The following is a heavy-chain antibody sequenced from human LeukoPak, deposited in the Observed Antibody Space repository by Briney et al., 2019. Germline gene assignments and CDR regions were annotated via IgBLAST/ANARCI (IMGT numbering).Heavy chain of an antibody. CDR3: SRQIRATTDYFYY. Sequence: PGRSLRISCTASGFTFGDYAMNWVRQAPGKGREWVGYIRSKTYGVTTAYAASVRDRFTISKEDSKNIAYLQMNSLKTEDTGVYYCSRQIRATTDYFYYWGQGTLVTVSS. V-gene: IGHV3-49*04. CDR1: GFTFGDYA. J-gene: IGHJ4*02. CDR2: IRSKTYGVTT. D-gene: IGHD5-12*01.